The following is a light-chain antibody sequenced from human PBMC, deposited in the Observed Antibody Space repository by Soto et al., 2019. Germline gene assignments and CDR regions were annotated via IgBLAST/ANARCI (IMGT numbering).Light chain of an antibody. Sequence: SLLTQPPSVSGAPGQRVTISCTGSSSNLGANYHVHWYQQLPGRAPKLLIYGSTNRPSGVPDRISGSKSGTSASLAITGLQAEDEADYYCQSYDNNVSGGVFGGGTKLTVL. CDR2: GST. CDR1: SSNLGANYH. V-gene: IGLV1-40*01. J-gene: IGLJ3*02. CDR3: QSYDNNVSGGV.